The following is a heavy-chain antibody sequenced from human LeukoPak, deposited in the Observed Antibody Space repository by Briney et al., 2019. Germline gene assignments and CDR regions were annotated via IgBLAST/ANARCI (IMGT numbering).Heavy chain of an antibody. J-gene: IGHJ4*02. V-gene: IGHV1-2*02. CDR2: INPNSGGT. CDR1: GYTFTSYG. D-gene: IGHD4-17*01. Sequence: ASAKVSCKASGYTFTSYGISWVRQAPGQGLEWMGWINPNSGGTNYAQKFQGRVTMTRDTSISTAYMELSRLRSDDTAVYYCARDNGDHDDYWGQGTLVTVSS. CDR3: ARDNGDHDDY.